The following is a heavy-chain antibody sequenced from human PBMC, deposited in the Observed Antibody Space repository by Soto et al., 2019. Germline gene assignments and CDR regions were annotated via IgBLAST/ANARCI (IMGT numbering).Heavy chain of an antibody. V-gene: IGHV1-18*01. CDR1: GYTFTSYG. CDR2: ISAYNGNT. J-gene: IGHJ5*02. CDR3: ARYCSSTSCYATWFDP. Sequence: QVQLVQSGAEVKKPGASVKVSCKASGYTFTSYGISWVRQAPGQGLEWMGWISAYNGNTNYAKKLQGRVTMTTDTSTRTAYMELRSLRSDDTAVYYCARYCSSTSCYATWFDPWGQGTLVTVSS. D-gene: IGHD2-2*01.